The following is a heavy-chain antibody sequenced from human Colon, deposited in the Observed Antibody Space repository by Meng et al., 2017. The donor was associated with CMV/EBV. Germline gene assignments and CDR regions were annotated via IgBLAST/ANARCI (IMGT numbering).Heavy chain of an antibody. D-gene: IGHD2/OR15-2a*01. J-gene: IGHJ4*02. CDR3: AKSRSSTPGIVDD. CDR1: GVSGTSGAYH. Sequence: GQPKEPGPGLVKPSETLSLTCIVSGVSGTSGAYHWSWIRQSPGKGLEWIGYIYDTGITIYNPSLKSRVTIFLETSKNQFSLNLNSMTTADTAVYYCAKSRSSTPGIVDDWGQGTLVTVSS. V-gene: IGHV4-61*08. CDR2: IYDTGIT.